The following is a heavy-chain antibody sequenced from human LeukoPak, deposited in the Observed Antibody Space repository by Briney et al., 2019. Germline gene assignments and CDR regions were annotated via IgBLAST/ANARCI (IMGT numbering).Heavy chain of an antibody. CDR3: ARDGYYGSGSYYNVADY. CDR2: IIPIFGTA. CDR1: GGTFSSYA. Sequence: GASVKVSCKASGGTFSSYAISWVLQAPGQGLEWMGGIIPIFGTANYAQKFQGRVTITTDESTSTAYMELSSLRSEDTAVYYCARDGYYGSGSYYNVADYWGQGTLVTVSS. J-gene: IGHJ4*02. D-gene: IGHD3-10*01. V-gene: IGHV1-69*05.